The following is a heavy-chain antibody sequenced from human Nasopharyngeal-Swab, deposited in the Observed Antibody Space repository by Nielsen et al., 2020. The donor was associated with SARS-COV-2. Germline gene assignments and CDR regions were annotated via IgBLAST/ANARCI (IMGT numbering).Heavy chain of an antibody. V-gene: IGHV3-7*01. J-gene: IGHJ6*02. Sequence: GESLKISCAASGFTFSSYWMSWVRQAPGKGLEWVANIKQDGSDQYYVDSVKGRFTISRDNAKNLLYLQMNSLRAEDTAVYYCARGTWYSSSGASYYYYYGMDVWGQGTTVTVSS. D-gene: IGHD6-13*01. CDR2: IKQDGSDQ. CDR1: GFTFSSYW. CDR3: ARGTWYSSSGASYYYYYGMDV.